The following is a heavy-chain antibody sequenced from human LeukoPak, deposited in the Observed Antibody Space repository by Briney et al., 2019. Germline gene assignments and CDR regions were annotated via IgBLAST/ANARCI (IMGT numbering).Heavy chain of an antibody. J-gene: IGHJ4*02. D-gene: IGHD6-13*01. CDR1: GYTFTGYY. V-gene: IGHV1-2*02. Sequence: ASVKVSCKASGYTFTGYYMHWVRQAPGQGLEWMGWINPNSGGTNYAQKFQGRVTITRDTSISTAYMELSRLRSDDTAVYYCGRAGSSWGNFDYWGQGTLVTVSS. CDR2: INPNSGGT. CDR3: GRAGSSWGNFDY.